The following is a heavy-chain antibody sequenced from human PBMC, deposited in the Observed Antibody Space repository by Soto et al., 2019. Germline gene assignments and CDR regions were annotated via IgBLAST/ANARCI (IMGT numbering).Heavy chain of an antibody. CDR2: IYYSGGT. CDR3: ARESPGAGHFDY. D-gene: IGHD1-26*01. CDR1: GGSLSGYC. Sequence: PSETLSLTCTVTGGSLSGYCWMWIRQPPGKGLEWMGYIYYSGGTNYNPSLQSRVTMSVDTSKNQFSLKLSSVTAADTAVYYCARESPGAGHFDYWGQGTLVTFSS. V-gene: IGHV4-59*01. J-gene: IGHJ4*02.